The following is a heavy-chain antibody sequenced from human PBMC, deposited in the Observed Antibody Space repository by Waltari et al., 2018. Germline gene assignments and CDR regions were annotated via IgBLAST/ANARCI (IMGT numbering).Heavy chain of an antibody. CDR2: IYTSGST. J-gene: IGHJ4*02. Sequence: QEQLQESGPGLVKPSETLSLTCTVSGGSISSYYWSWIRQPPGKGLEWIGYIYTSGSTNYNPSLKSRVTISVDTSKNQFSLKLSSVTAADTAVYYCARTGSRYCSGGSCSVLDYWGQGTLVTVSS. D-gene: IGHD2-15*01. CDR1: GGSISSYY. V-gene: IGHV4-4*09. CDR3: ARTGSRYCSGGSCSVLDY.